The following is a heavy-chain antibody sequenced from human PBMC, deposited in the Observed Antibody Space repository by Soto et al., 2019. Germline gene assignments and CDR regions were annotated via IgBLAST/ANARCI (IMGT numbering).Heavy chain of an antibody. D-gene: IGHD7-27*01. J-gene: IGHJ4*02. CDR2: IYYSGST. V-gene: IGHV4-30-4*01. Sequence: PSETLSLTCTVSGGSISSGDYYWSWIRQPPGKGLEWIGYIYYSGSTYYNPSLKSRVTISVDTSKNQFSLKLSSVTAADTAVYYCARDLNGGNELGGFDYWGQGTLVTV. CDR1: GGSISSGDYY. CDR3: ARDLNGGNELGGFDY.